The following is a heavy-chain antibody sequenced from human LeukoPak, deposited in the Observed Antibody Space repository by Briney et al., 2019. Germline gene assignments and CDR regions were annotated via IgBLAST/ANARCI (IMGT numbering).Heavy chain of an antibody. J-gene: IGHJ6*02. CDR3: ARDVLLWFGELFSYYYYYGMDV. CDR1: GFTFSSYW. D-gene: IGHD3-10*01. CDR2: INSDGSST. Sequence: PGGSLRLSCAAPGFTFSSYWMHWVRQAPGKGLVWVSRINSDGSSTSYADSVKGRFTISRDNAKNTLYLQMNSLRAEDTAVYYCARDVLLWFGELFSYYYYYGMDVWGQGTTVTVSS. V-gene: IGHV3-74*01.